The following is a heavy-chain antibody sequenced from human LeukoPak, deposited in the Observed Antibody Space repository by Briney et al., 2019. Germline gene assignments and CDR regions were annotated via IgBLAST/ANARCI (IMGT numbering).Heavy chain of an antibody. V-gene: IGHV3-23*01. Sequence: GGSLRLSCAASGFTFSSYAMSWVRQAPGKGLEWVSAISGSGGGTYYADSVKGRFTISRDNSKNTLYLQMNSLRAEDTAVYYCAKLFGNILTGYFDYWGQGTLVTVSS. CDR1: GFTFSSYA. CDR3: AKLFGNILTGYFDY. D-gene: IGHD3-9*01. CDR2: ISGSGGGT. J-gene: IGHJ4*02.